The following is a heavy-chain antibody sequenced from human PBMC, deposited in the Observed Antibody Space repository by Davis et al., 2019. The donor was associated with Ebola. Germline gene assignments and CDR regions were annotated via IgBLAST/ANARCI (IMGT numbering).Heavy chain of an antibody. CDR3: AREMTRYRYGSVLD. CDR1: GYTFSSYD. CDR2: TNPNSGNT. D-gene: IGHD3-16*02. V-gene: IGHV1-8*01. Sequence: AASVKVSCTASGYTFSSYDINWVRQATGQGLEWMGWTNPNSGNTGYAQKFQGRVTMTRKTSISTAYLEVSSLSSEDTAVYYCAREMTRYRYGSVLDWGQGTLVTVSS. J-gene: IGHJ4*02.